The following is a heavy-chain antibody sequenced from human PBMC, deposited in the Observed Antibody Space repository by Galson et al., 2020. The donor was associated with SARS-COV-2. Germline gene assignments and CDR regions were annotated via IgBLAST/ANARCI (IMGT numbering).Heavy chain of an antibody. J-gene: IGHJ6*02. CDR3: ARFGSMVRGVIISPEYYYGMDV. Sequence: ASVKVSCKASGYTFTSYGISWVRQAPGQGLEWMGWISAYNGNTNYAQKLQGRVTMTTDTSTSTAYMELRSLRSDDTAVYYCARFGSMVRGVIISPEYYYGMDVWGQGTTVTVSS. CDR2: ISAYNGNT. CDR1: GYTFTSYG. V-gene: IGHV1-18*01. D-gene: IGHD3-10*01.